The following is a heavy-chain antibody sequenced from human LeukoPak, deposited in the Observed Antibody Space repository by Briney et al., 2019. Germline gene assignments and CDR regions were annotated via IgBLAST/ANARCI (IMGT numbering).Heavy chain of an antibody. CDR3: ARASWFGESTTDY. D-gene: IGHD3-10*01. CDR2: IYTSGST. Sequence: SETLSLTCTVSGGSISSGSYYWSWIRQPAGKGLEWIGRIYTSGSTNYNPSLKSRVTISVDTSKNQFSLKLSSVTAADTDVYYCARASWFGESTTDYWGQGTLVTLSS. V-gene: IGHV4-61*02. CDR1: GGSISSGSYY. J-gene: IGHJ4*02.